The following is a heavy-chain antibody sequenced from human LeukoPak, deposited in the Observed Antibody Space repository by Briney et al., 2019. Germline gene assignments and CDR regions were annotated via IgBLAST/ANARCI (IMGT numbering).Heavy chain of an antibody. J-gene: IGHJ2*01. Sequence: KPSETLSLTCTVSGDPINSYYWSWIRQPPGKGLEWIGHIYYSGSTNYNPSLKSRVTISIDTSKNQFSLKLSSVTAADTAVYYCARTAYARFFDLWRRGTLVTVSS. CDR1: GDPINSYY. CDR3: ARTAYARFFDL. D-gene: IGHD2-21*01. CDR2: IYYSGST. V-gene: IGHV4-59*01.